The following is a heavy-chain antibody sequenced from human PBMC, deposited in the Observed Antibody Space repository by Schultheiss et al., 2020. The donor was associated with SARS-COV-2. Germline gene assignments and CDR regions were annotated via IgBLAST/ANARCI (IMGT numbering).Heavy chain of an antibody. J-gene: IGHJ4*02. CDR3: ARHGGDILTGYYMDY. D-gene: IGHD3-9*01. V-gene: IGHV3-15*01. CDR1: GFTFSSYG. CDR2: IKSKTDGGTT. Sequence: GESLKISCAASGFTFSSYGMHWVRQAPGKGLEWVGRIKSKTDGGTTEYAASMEGRFTISRDDSQNTLYLQMNSLESEDTAVYYCARHGGDILTGYYMDYWGQGTLVTVSS.